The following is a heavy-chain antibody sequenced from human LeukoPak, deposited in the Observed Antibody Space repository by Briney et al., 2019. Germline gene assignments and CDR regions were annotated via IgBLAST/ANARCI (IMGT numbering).Heavy chain of an antibody. CDR1: GLTVTNAW. D-gene: IGHD2-2*01. V-gene: IGHV3-53*01. CDR2: ISGGST. J-gene: IGHJ4*02. Sequence: GGSLRLSCSASGLTVTNAWMNWVRQAPGEGLEWVSAISGGSTYYADSVKGRFTISRDNSKNTLYLQMNSLRAEDTAVYYCAKDLVCSSTSCRDFDYWGQGTLVTVSS. CDR3: AKDLVCSSTSCRDFDY.